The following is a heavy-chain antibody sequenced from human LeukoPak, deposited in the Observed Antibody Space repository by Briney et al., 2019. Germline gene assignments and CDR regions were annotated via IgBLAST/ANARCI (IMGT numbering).Heavy chain of an antibody. CDR1: GYTFTSYG. Sequence: ASVKVSCKASGYTFTSYGISWVRQAPGQGLEWMGWISAHNGNTNYAQKLQGRVTMTTDTSTSTAYMELRSLRSDDTAVYYCARAYGYYYDSSGYYRGSDFDYWGQGTLVTVSS. CDR2: ISAHNGNT. CDR3: ARAYGYYYDSSGYYRGSDFDY. J-gene: IGHJ4*02. D-gene: IGHD3-22*01. V-gene: IGHV1-18*01.